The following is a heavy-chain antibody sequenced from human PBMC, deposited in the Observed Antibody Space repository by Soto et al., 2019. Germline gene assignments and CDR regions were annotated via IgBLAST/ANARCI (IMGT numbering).Heavy chain of an antibody. D-gene: IGHD3-3*01. J-gene: IGHJ4*02. Sequence: EVQLVESGGGLVKPGGSLRLSCAASGFTFSSYSMNWVRQAPGKGLEWVSSISSSSSYIYYADSVKGRFTISRDNAKNSLYLQMNSLRSEDTAVYYCARVYDFWSGYYYCWGQGTLVTVSS. V-gene: IGHV3-21*01. CDR2: ISSSSSYI. CDR3: ARVYDFWSGYYYC. CDR1: GFTFSSYS.